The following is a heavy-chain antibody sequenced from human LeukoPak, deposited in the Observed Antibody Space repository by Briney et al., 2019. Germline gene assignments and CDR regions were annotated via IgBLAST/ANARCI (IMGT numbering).Heavy chain of an antibody. Sequence: SETLSLTCTVSGGSISSSSYYWGWIRQPPGKGLEWIGEIHYSGSATYNPSLKSRVTISVDTSKNQFSLKMNSVTAADTAVYYCARGQWFRAFWSRGTPVTVSS. V-gene: IGHV4-39*07. CDR3: ARGQWFRAF. D-gene: IGHD3-10*01. CDR2: IHYSGSA. CDR1: GGSISSSSYY. J-gene: IGHJ4*02.